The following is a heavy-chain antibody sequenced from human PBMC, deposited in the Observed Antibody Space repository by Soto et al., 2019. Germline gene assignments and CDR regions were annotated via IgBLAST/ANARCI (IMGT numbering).Heavy chain of an antibody. J-gene: IGHJ6*02. D-gene: IGHD3-10*01. Sequence: QVQLVESGGGVVQPGRSLRLSCAASGFTFSSYAMHWVRQAPGKGLEWVAVISYDGSNKYYADSVKGRFTISRDISKNTLYLQMNSLRAEDTAVYYCARAGGMDVWGQGTTVTDSS. CDR3: ARAGGMDV. V-gene: IGHV3-30-3*01. CDR2: ISYDGSNK. CDR1: GFTFSSYA.